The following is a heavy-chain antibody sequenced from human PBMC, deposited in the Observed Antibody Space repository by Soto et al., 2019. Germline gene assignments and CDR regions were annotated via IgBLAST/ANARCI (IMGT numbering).Heavy chain of an antibody. CDR2: IIPIFGTA. V-gene: IGHV1-69*13. D-gene: IGHD3-22*01. Sequence: ASVKVSCKASGGTFSSYAISWVRQAPGQGLEWMGGIIPIFGTANYAQKFQGRVTITADESTSTAYMELSSLRSEDTAVYYCARDRSPHYYDSSGYSSTFDYWGQGTLVTVSS. CDR1: GGTFSSYA. CDR3: ARDRSPHYYDSSGYSSTFDY. J-gene: IGHJ4*02.